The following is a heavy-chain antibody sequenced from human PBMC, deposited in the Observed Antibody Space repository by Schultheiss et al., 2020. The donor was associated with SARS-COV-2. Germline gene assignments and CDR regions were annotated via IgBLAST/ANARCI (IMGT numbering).Heavy chain of an antibody. CDR3: TTDEGSGGLMDV. Sequence: GGSLRLSCAASGFTFSDYYMSWIRQAPGKGLEWVSYISSSGSIIYYADSVKGRFTISRDDSKNTLYLQMNSLKTEDTAVYYCTTDEGSGGLMDVWGQGTTVTVSS. CDR1: GFTFSDYY. CDR2: ISSSGSII. D-gene: IGHD2-15*01. V-gene: IGHV3-11*01. J-gene: IGHJ6*02.